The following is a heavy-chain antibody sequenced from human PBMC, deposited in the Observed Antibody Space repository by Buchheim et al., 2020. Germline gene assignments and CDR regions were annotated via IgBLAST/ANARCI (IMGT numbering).Heavy chain of an antibody. V-gene: IGHV3-48*01. CDR2: ISSSSSTI. CDR1: GFTFSSYS. D-gene: IGHD5-18*01. CDR3: ARGPNRGYSFSYYYYGMDV. Sequence: EVQLVESGGGLVQPGGSLRLSCAASGFTFSSYSMNWVRQAPGKGLEWVSYISSSSSTIYYADSVKGRFTISRDNAKNSLYLQMNSLRAEDTAVYYCARGPNRGYSFSYYYYGMDVWGQGTT. J-gene: IGHJ6*02.